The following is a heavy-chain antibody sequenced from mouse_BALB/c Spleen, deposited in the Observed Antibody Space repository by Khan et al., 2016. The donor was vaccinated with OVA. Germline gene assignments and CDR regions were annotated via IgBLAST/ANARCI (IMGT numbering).Heavy chain of an antibody. Sequence: EVKLLESGPGLVKPSQSLSLTCTVTGYSITSDYAWNWIRQFPGNKLEWMGYISYSGNTKYNPSLKSRVSITRDTSKNQFFLQLNSVTIEDTATYYCARIYGRDFDYWGQGTTLTVSS. CDR1: GYSITSDYA. CDR3: ARIYGRDFDY. D-gene: IGHD1-1*01. CDR2: ISYSGNT. J-gene: IGHJ2*01. V-gene: IGHV3-2*02.